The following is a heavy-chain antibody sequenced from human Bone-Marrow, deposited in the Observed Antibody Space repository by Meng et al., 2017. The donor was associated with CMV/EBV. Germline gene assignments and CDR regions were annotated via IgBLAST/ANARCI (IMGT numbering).Heavy chain of an antibody. V-gene: IGHV3-23*01. CDR2: ISCSGGST. Sequence: GGSLRLSCAASGFTFSSYAMHWVRQAPEEWLEWVSAISCSGGSTYYADSVKGRFTISRDNSKTTLYLQMNRLRAEDTAVYYCAKDGRDGYNYQLGLDPWGQGTLVTSPQ. CDR1: GFTFSSYA. J-gene: IGHJ5*02. D-gene: IGHD5-24*01. CDR3: AKDGRDGYNYQLGLDP.